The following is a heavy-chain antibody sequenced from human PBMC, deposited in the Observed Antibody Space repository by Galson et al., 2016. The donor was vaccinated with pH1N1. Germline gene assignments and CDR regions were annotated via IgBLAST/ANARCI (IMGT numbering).Heavy chain of an antibody. CDR3: ATEDYYTSLY. V-gene: IGHV3-7*01. D-gene: IGHD1-26*01. Sequence: SLRLSCAASGFIFSGYWMSWVRQAPGKGLEWVAKTNQDGSRKYYVDSMKGRCTISRDNAENSLSLQMNGLRVEDTALYYCATEDYYTSLYWGQGILVTVSS. CDR2: TNQDGSRK. CDR1: GFIFSGYW. J-gene: IGHJ4*02.